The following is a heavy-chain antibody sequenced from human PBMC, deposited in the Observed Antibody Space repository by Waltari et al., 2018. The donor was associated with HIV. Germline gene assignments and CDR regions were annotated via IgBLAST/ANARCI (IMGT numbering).Heavy chain of an antibody. Sequence: EVQLVESGGGLVQPGGSLRLSCAASGFTFSSYSLNWVRQAPGQGLGWVSYISSSSSTIYHADSVKGRFTIARDNAKNSLYLQMNSLRAEDTAVYYCAREAYYYGSGSYQGYYGMDVWGQGTTVTVSS. CDR1: GFTFSSYS. D-gene: IGHD3-10*01. V-gene: IGHV3-48*01. J-gene: IGHJ6*02. CDR3: AREAYYYGSGSYQGYYGMDV. CDR2: ISSSSSTI.